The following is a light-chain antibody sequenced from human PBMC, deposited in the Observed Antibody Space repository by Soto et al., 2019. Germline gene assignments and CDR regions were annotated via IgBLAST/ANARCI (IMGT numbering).Light chain of an antibody. CDR1: RRISSSY. V-gene: IGKV3-20*01. CDR3: QQSSSSPVT. Sequence: EIVLTQSPGTLSLSPGERATLSCRASRRISSSYLAWYQQKPGQVPRLLMYSASSWASGFPGWFSGSGSGTDLTLTISTLEPEDFEVYYCQQSSSSPVTFAQGTRLEIK. J-gene: IGKJ5*01. CDR2: SAS.